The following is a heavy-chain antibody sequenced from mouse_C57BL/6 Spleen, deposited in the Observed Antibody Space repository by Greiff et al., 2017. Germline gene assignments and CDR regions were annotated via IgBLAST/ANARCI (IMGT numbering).Heavy chain of an antibody. J-gene: IGHJ3*01. V-gene: IGHV1-42*01. CDR3: ARWGFAD. Sequence: VQLQQSGPELVKPGASVKISCKASGYSFTGYYMNWVKQSPEKSLEWIGEINPSTGGTTYNQKFKAKARLTVDKSSSTAYMQLKSLTSEDSAVYYCARWGFADWGKGTLVTVSA. CDR1: GYSFTGYY. CDR2: INPSTGGT.